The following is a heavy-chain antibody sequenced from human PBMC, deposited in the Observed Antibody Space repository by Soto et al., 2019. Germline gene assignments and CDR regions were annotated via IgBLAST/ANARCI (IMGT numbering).Heavy chain of an antibody. J-gene: IGHJ4*02. CDR1: GFTFSSYA. V-gene: IGHV3-23*01. D-gene: IGHD5-18*01. CDR2: ISGSGATT. CDR3: ANRGVDTAMVKGPMGY. Sequence: GGSLRLSCAASGFTFSSYAVNWVRQAPGKGLEWVSGISGSGATTSYADSVKGRFTISRDNSKNTLYLQMNSLRAEDTALYYCANRGVDTAMVKGPMGYWGQGTLVTVSS.